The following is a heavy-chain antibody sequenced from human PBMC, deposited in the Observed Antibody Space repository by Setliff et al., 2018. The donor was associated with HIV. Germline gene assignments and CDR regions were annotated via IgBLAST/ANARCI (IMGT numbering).Heavy chain of an antibody. CDR1: GMSISGYY. Sequence: SETLSLTCRVSGMSISGYYWSWIRQSPGKGLEWIGYIYYTGTTSYNPSLKSRVTIQVDTSNNRFSLNLRSATVADTAVYFCARDHVLGAFDLWGQGTMVTVSS. J-gene: IGHJ3*01. D-gene: IGHD1-26*01. CDR2: IYYTGTT. V-gene: IGHV4-59*01. CDR3: ARDHVLGAFDL.